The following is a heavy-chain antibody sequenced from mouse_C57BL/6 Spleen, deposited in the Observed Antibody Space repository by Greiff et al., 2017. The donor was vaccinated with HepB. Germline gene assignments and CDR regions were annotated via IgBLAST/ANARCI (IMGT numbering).Heavy chain of an antibody. J-gene: IGHJ1*03. CDR1: GYTFTSYW. D-gene: IGHD3-1*01. Sequence: QVQLQQPGAELVKPGASVKLSCKASGYTFTSYWMQWVKQRPGQGLEWIGEIDPSDSYTNYNQKFKGKATLTVDTSSSTAYMQLSSLTSEDSAVYYCARHSDWYFDVWGTGTTVTVSS. CDR3: ARHSDWYFDV. CDR2: IDPSDSYT. V-gene: IGHV1-50*01.